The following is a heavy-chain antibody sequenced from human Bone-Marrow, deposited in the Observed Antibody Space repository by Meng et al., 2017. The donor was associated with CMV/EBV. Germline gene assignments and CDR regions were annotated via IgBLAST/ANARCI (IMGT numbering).Heavy chain of an antibody. V-gene: IGHV1-24*01. CDR1: GYTLTELS. J-gene: IGHJ3*02. D-gene: IGHD3-16*02. CDR2: FDPEDGET. CDR3: ARDTSIVLRARLDAFDI. Sequence: ASVKVSCKVSGYTLTELSMHWVRQAPGKGLEWMGGFDPEDGETIYAQKFQGRVTMTEDTSTDTAYMELSSLRSEDTAVYYCARDTSIVLRARLDAFDIWGQGTMVTVSS.